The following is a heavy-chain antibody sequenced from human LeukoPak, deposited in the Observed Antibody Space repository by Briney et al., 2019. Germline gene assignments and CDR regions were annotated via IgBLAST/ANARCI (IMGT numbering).Heavy chain of an antibody. CDR3: ARADMAVVPAFDY. D-gene: IGHD6-19*01. CDR1: GFIFSDYY. Sequence: GGSLRLSCAASGFIFSDYYMSWIRQAPGKGLEWVSYISSSGSTIYYADSVKGRFTISRDNAKNSLYLQMNSLRAEDTAVYYCARADMAVVPAFDYWGQGTPVTVSS. J-gene: IGHJ4*02. CDR2: ISSSGSTI. V-gene: IGHV3-11*01.